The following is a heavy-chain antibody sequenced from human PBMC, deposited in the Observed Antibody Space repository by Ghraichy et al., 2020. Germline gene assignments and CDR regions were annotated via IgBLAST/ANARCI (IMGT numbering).Heavy chain of an antibody. D-gene: IGHD2-2*01. CDR2: IYYSGST. CDR1: GGSISSYY. CDR3: ARAGGQLEYYYYHGMDV. Sequence: SETLSLTCTVSGGSISSYYWSWIRQPPGKGLEWIGYIYYSGSTNYNPSLKSRVTISVDTSKNQFSLKLSSVTAADTAVYYCARAGGQLEYYYYHGMDVWGQGTTVTVSS. J-gene: IGHJ6*02. V-gene: IGHV4-59*01.